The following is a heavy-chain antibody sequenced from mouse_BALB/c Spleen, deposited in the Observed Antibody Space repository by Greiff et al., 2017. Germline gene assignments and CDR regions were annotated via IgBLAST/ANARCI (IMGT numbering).Heavy chain of an antibody. CDR2: ISYSGST. CDR3: ASNWDGYAMDY. V-gene: IGHV3-2*02. CDR1: GYSITSDYA. J-gene: IGHJ4*01. D-gene: IGHD4-1*02. Sequence: VQLKESGPGLVKPSQSLSLTCTVTGYSITSDYAWNWIRQFPGNKLEWMGYISYSGSTSYNPSLKSRISITRDTSKNQFFLQLNSVTTEDTATYYCASNWDGYAMDYWGQGTSVTVSS.